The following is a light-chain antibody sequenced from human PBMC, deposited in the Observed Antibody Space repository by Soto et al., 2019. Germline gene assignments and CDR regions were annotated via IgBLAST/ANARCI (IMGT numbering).Light chain of an antibody. CDR3: TSYTSSSTLC. CDR2: DVS. V-gene: IGLV2-14*01. Sequence: QSVLTQPASVSGSPGQSITSSCTGTSSDVGGYNYVSWYQQHPGKAPKLMIYDVSNRPSGVSNRFSASKSGNTASLTISGLQAEDEADYYCTSYTSSSTLCFGTGTKVTVL. CDR1: SSDVGGYNY. J-gene: IGLJ1*01.